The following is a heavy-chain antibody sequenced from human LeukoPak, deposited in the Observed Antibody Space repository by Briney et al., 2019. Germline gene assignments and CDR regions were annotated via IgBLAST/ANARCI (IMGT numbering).Heavy chain of an antibody. J-gene: IGHJ4*02. CDR3: VRGCSGGSCYPNY. CDR1: GFTFSSYD. D-gene: IGHD2-15*01. CDR2: ISGSGGGT. Sequence: GGSLRLSCAASGFTFSSYDMSWVRQAPGKGLEWVSVISGSGGGTYYADSVKGRFTISRDNAKNTLYLQMNSLRAEDTAVYYCVRGCSGGSCYPNYWGQGTLVTVSS. V-gene: IGHV3-23*01.